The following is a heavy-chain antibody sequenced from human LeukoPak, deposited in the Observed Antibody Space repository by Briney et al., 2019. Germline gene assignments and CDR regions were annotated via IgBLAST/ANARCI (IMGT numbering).Heavy chain of an antibody. CDR2: IKQDGSEK. D-gene: IGHD5-12*01. CDR1: GFTFSSYW. CDR3: ARVEDSGYDFFDY. V-gene: IGHV3-7*03. J-gene: IGHJ4*02. Sequence: GGSLRLSCAASGFTFSSYWMGWVRQAPGKGLEWVANIKQDGSEKYYVDSVKGRFTISRDNAKNSLYLQMNSLRAEDTAVYYCARVEDSGYDFFDYWGQGTLVTVSS.